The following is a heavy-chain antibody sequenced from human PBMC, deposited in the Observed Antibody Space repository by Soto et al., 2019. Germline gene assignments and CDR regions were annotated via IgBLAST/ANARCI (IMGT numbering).Heavy chain of an antibody. D-gene: IGHD3-3*01. CDR2: IYYSGST. Sequence: SETLSLTCTVSGGSISSYYWSWIRQPPGKGLEWIGDIYYSGSTNYNPSLKRRVTISVDTSKNQFSLKLSSVTAADTAVYYCARSGVFGVVMDVWGQGTTVTVS. V-gene: IGHV4-59*01. CDR3: ARSGVFGVVMDV. J-gene: IGHJ6*02. CDR1: GGSISSYY.